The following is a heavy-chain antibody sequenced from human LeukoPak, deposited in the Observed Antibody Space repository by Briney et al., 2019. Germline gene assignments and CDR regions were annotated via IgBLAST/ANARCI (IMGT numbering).Heavy chain of an antibody. CDR3: ARDGRGGYGRAYYMDV. V-gene: IGHV1-2*02. J-gene: IGHJ6*03. D-gene: IGHD5-12*01. CDR1: GYTFTGYY. CDR2: INPNRGGT. Sequence: GASVTVSCKASGYTFTGYYIHWVRQAPGQGLEWMAWINPNRGGTNYAQKFQGRVTMARDTSISTAYMELSRLRSDDTAVYYCARDGRGGYGRAYYMDVWGKGTTVTVSS.